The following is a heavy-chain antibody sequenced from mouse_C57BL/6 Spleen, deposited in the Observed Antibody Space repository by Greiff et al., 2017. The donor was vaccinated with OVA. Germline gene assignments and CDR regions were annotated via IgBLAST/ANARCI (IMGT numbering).Heavy chain of an antibody. CDR1: GYTFTSYW. CDR3: ARWGEYYAMDY. CDR2: IDPSDSYT. J-gene: IGHJ4*01. V-gene: IGHV1-69*01. Sequence: QVQLKQPGAELVMPGASVKLSCKASGYTFTSYWMHWVKQRPGQGLEWIGEIDPSDSYTNYNQKFKGKSTLTVDKSSSTAYMQLSSLTSEDSAVYYCARWGEYYAMDYWGQGTSVTVSS.